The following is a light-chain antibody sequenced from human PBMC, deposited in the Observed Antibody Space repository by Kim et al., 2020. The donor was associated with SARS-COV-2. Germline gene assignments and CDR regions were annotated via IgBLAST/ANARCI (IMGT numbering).Light chain of an antibody. CDR3: QQRTDWSIT. CDR1: QSVSSY. CDR2: GAS. Sequence: IVLTQSPATLSLSPGERATLSCRASQSVSSYLAWYQHKPGQAPRLLMYGASNRAPGIPARFSGSGSGTDFTLIISRLEPEDFAVYYCQQRTDWSITFGQGTRLEIK. J-gene: IGKJ5*01. V-gene: IGKV3-11*01.